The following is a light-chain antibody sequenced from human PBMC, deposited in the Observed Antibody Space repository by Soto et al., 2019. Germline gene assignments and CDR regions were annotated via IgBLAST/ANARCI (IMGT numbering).Light chain of an antibody. V-gene: IGKV1-5*03. Sequence: DIQMTQSPSTLSGSVGDRVTITCRASQTISSRLAWYQQKPGKAPKLLIYKASTLKSGVQSRFSGSGSGTELTLTISSLQPDDFATYYCQHYNSYSEAFGQGTKVDIK. CDR3: QHYNSYSEA. CDR1: QTISSR. CDR2: KAS. J-gene: IGKJ1*01.